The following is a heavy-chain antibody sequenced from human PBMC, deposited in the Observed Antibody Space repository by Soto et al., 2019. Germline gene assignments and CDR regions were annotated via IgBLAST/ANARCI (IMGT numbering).Heavy chain of an antibody. V-gene: IGHV1-8*01. J-gene: IGHJ6*01. CDR1: GYTFTSYD. Sequence: QVQLVQSGAEVKKPAASEKVSCKASGYTFTSYDINWVRQATGQGLVWMGWMNPNSGNTGYALKFQGRVAVARNTSISTAYMALSRLRSEDTAVYYFAREKTPYGMDVWGQGNKVTLSS. CDR2: MNPNSGNT. CDR3: AREKTPYGMDV.